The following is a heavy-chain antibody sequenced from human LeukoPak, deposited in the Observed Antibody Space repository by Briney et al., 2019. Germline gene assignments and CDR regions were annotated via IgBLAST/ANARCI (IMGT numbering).Heavy chain of an antibody. CDR2: ISYDGSNK. Sequence: GGSLRLSCAASGFTFSSYAMHWVRQAPGKGLEWVAVISYDGSNKYYADSVKGRFTISRDNSKNTLYLQMNSLRAEDTAVYYCAREDYGDNLLDYWGQGTLVTVSS. CDR3: AREDYGDNLLDY. J-gene: IGHJ4*02. D-gene: IGHD4-17*01. V-gene: IGHV3-30-3*01. CDR1: GFTFSSYA.